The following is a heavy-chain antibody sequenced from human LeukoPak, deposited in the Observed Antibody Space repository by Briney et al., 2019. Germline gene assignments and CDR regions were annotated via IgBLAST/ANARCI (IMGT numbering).Heavy chain of an antibody. CDR3: ASLWPYQLSAFDI. J-gene: IGHJ3*02. CDR2: INHSGST. D-gene: IGHD2-2*01. V-gene: IGHV4-34*01. CDR1: GGSFSGYY. Sequence: SETLSLTCAVYGGSFSGYYWSWICQPPGKGLEWIGEINHSGSTNYNPSLKSQVTISVDTSKNQFSLKLSSVTAADTAVYYCASLWPYQLSAFDIWGQGTLVTVSS.